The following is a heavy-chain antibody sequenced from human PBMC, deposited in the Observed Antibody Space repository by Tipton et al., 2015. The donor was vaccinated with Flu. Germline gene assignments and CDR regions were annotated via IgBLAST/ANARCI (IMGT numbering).Heavy chain of an antibody. CDR1: GYTFTSND. CDR3: ARGRYHDF. CDR2: MNPNSGNT. D-gene: IGHD2-2*01. J-gene: IGHJ4*02. V-gene: IGHV1-8*01. Sequence: QVQLVQSGAEVKKPGASVKVSCKASGYTFTSNDIHWVRQATGQGLEWMGWMNPNSGNTGYAQKFQGRVSMTKNTSITTAYMEVRSLRSEDTAVYYCARGRYHDFWGQGTLVTVSS.